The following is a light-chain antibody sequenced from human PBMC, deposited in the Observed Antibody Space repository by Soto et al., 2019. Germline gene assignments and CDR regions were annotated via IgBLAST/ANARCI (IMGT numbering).Light chain of an antibody. CDR1: QSISNW. CDR2: DVS. V-gene: IGKV1-5*01. CDR3: QQYNSYS. Sequence: DIQMTQSPSTLSASVGDRVTITCRASQSISNWLAWYQQKPGKAPTLLIYDVSRLESGVPSRFSGSGSGTEFTLTINSLQPDDFATYYCQQYNSYSFGQGTKVDI. J-gene: IGKJ1*01.